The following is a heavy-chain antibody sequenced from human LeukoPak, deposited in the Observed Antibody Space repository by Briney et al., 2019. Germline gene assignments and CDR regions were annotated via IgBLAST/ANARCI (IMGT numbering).Heavy chain of an antibody. CDR1: GFSLSRYA. V-gene: IGHV3-23*01. J-gene: IGHJ4*02. CDR2: ISDSGGST. D-gene: IGHD6-13*01. Sequence: GGSLRLSCAVSGFSLSRYAMSWVRKAPGKGLEWVSAISDSGGSTYYADSVKGRFTISRDNSRNTLYLQMNTLRAEDTAVYYCAKYRGSSWSDYFDYWGQGTLVTVSS. CDR3: AKYRGSSWSDYFDY.